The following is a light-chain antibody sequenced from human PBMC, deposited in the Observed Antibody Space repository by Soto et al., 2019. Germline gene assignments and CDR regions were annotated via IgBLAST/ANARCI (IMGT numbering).Light chain of an antibody. CDR3: SSYAGSNNLYV. V-gene: IGLV2-8*01. J-gene: IGLJ1*01. CDR1: SSDVGGYNY. Sequence: QSVLAQAASVSGSPGQSITISCTGTSSDVGGYNYVSWFQQSPGKAPKVMIYEVSKRPSGVPDRFSGSKSGNTASLTVSGLQAEDEADYYCSSYAGSNNLYVFGTGTKV. CDR2: EVS.